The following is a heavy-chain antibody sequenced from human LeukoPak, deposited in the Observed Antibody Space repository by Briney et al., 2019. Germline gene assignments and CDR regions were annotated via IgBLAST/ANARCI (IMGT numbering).Heavy chain of an antibody. CDR2: ISGDGDST. CDR1: GFTFSSYA. Sequence: GGSLRLSCAASGFTFSSYAMSWVRQAPGKGLEWVSAISGDGDSTYYADSVKGRFTISRDNSKNTLYLQMNSLRAEDTAVYFRARDHDYGDYPEYFQHWGQGTLVTVSS. J-gene: IGHJ1*01. D-gene: IGHD4-17*01. CDR3: ARDHDYGDYPEYFQH. V-gene: IGHV3-23*01.